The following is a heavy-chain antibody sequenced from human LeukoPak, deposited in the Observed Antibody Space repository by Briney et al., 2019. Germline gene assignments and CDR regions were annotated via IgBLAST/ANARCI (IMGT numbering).Heavy chain of an antibody. CDR2: ISAYNGNT. CDR3: ARGTGLRSAANNYYVDV. Sequence: ASVKVSCKASGYTFTSYGISWVRQAPGQGLEWMGWISAYNGNTNYAQKLQGRVTMTTDTSTSTAYMELRSLRSDDTAVYYCARGTGLRSAANNYYVDVWGKGTTVTVSS. J-gene: IGHJ6*03. D-gene: IGHD5-12*01. CDR1: GYTFTSYG. V-gene: IGHV1-18*01.